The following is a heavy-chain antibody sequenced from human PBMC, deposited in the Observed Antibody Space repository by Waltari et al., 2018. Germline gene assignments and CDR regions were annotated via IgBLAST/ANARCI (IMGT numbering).Heavy chain of an antibody. J-gene: IGHJ4*02. CDR3: ARGRRESGYYCLDY. CDR1: GYTFTSYD. CDR2: MNPNSGNT. D-gene: IGHD3-22*01. Sequence: QVQLVQSGAAVKKPGASVKVSCKASGYTFTSYDINWVRQATGQGLEWMGWMNPNSGNTGYAQNFQGRVTMTRNNSISTAYMELSSLRSEDTAVYYCARGRRESGYYCLDYWGQGTLVTVSS. V-gene: IGHV1-8*01.